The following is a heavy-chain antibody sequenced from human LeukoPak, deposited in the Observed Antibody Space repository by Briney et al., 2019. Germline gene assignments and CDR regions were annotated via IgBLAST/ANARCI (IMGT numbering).Heavy chain of an antibody. J-gene: IGHJ5*02. V-gene: IGHV3-23*01. CDR2: ISGSGSRGSGIIGGNT. Sequence: GGSLRLSCAASGFNFKLSAMSWGRQAPGKGLEWVALISGSGSRGSGIIGGNTYYADSVKGRFTISRDNAKNSLYLQMNSLRVEDTAVYYCARDRFPYGSGSGWFDPWGQGTLVTVSS. CDR3: ARDRFPYGSGSGWFDP. D-gene: IGHD3-10*01. CDR1: GFNFKLSA.